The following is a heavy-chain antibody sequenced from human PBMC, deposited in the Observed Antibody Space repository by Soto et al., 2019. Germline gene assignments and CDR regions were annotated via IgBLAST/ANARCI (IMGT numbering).Heavy chain of an antibody. D-gene: IGHD3-3*01. V-gene: IGHV3-73*01. Sequence: EVQLVESGGGLVQPGGSLKLSCAASGFTFSGSAMHWLRRACGKGLEWVGRIRSKANSYATAYAASVKGRFTISRDDSKNTAYIQMNNLKTEDTAVYYCTRHDSNYDFWSGSPSRYGMDVWGQGTTVTVSS. CDR3: TRHDSNYDFWSGSPSRYGMDV. CDR2: IRSKANSYAT. J-gene: IGHJ6*02. CDR1: GFTFSGSA.